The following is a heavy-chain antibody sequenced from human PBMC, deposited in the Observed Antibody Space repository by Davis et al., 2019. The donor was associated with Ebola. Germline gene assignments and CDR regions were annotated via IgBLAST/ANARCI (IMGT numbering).Heavy chain of an antibody. J-gene: IGHJ4*02. V-gene: IGHV4-34*01. CDR3: ARGLPVADDY. CDR2: INHSGST. Sequence: MPSETLSLTCAVYGGSFSGYYWSWIRQPPGKGLEWIGEINHSGSTNYNPSLKSRVTVSIDTSKNQFSLKLSSVTAADTAVYYCARGLPVADDYWGQGTLVTVSS. D-gene: IGHD6-19*01. CDR1: GGSFSGYY.